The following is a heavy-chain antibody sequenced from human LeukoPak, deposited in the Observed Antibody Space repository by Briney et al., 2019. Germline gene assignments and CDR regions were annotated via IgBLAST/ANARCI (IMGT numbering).Heavy chain of an antibody. CDR3: ARVKGYCSSTSCSSFDY. Sequence: GGSLRLSCAASGFTFSNYWMTWVRQAPGKGLEWVANIKQDESEKYYVDSVKGRFTVSRDNAKNSLYLQMNSLRAEDTAVYYCARVKGYCSSTSCSSFDYWGQGTLVTVSS. D-gene: IGHD2-2*01. V-gene: IGHV3-7*01. CDR1: GFTFSNYW. CDR2: IKQDESEK. J-gene: IGHJ4*02.